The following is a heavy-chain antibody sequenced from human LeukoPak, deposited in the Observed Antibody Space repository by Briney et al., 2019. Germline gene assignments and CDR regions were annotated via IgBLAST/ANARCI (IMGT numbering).Heavy chain of an antibody. CDR3: ASRGRIVGASDALDI. V-gene: IGHV3-53*01. Sequence: PGGSLRLSCAASGFTVSSNYMSWVRQAPGKGLEWVSVINSGGSTYYADSVKGRFTISRDNSKNTLYLQMNSLRAEDTAVYYRASRGRIVGASDALDIWGQGTMVTVSS. J-gene: IGHJ3*02. D-gene: IGHD1-26*01. CDR1: GFTVSSNY. CDR2: INSGGST.